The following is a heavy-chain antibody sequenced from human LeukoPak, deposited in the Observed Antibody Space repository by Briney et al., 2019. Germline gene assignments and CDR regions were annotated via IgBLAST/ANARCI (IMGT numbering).Heavy chain of an antibody. J-gene: IGHJ4*02. CDR3: ARGQSIAGPTTADY. CDR1: GFTFSRFW. D-gene: IGHD1-26*01. Sequence: GGSLRLSCAASGFTFSRFWMHWVRQAPGKGLVWVSRINTDGSNTIYADSVKGRFTISRDNAKNTLYLQMNSLRAEDTAVYYCARGQSIAGPTTADYWGQGTLVTVSS. CDR2: INTDGSNT. V-gene: IGHV3-74*01.